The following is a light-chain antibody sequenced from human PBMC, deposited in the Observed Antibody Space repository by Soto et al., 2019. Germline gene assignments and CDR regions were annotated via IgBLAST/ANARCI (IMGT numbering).Light chain of an antibody. CDR2: GAS. V-gene: IGKV3-20*01. CDR1: RSVDTD. Sequence: EILMTQSPATLSVSTGDSATLSCRASRSVDTDLAWYQQKPGQAPRLLMSGASSRASGVPVRFSGSGSGTDFTLTISRLEPEDFALYYCQQYGGSPITFGLGTRLEI. J-gene: IGKJ5*01. CDR3: QQYGGSPIT.